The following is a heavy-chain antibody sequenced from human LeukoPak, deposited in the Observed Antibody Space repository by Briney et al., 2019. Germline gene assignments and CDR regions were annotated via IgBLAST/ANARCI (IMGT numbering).Heavy chain of an antibody. Sequence: SQTLSLTCAISGDSVSRKSAGWNWIRQSPSRGLEWLGRIYYRSTWYSDFLTSRITISPDTYKNQFSLHLDSVTPEDTAVYYCARGGLVRGSIDSLIAFEFWGQGTVVTVSS. CDR1: GDSVSRKSAG. CDR3: ARGGLVRGSIDSLIAFEF. V-gene: IGHV6-1*01. D-gene: IGHD3-10*01. CDR2: IYYRSTWYS. J-gene: IGHJ3*01.